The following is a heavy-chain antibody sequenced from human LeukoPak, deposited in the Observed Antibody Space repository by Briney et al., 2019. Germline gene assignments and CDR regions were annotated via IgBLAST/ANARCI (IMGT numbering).Heavy chain of an antibody. CDR1: GDSISGNY. J-gene: IGHJ4*02. D-gene: IGHD6-13*01. CDR2: IYYSGST. V-gene: IGHV4-59*08. CDR3: AGALAAAGTSFDY. Sequence: PSETLSLTCTVSGDSISGNYWTWIRQPPGKGLEWIGYIYYSGSTNYNASLKSRVTISVDTSKNQFSLKLSSVTAADTAVYYCAGALAAAGTSFDYWGQGTLVTVSS.